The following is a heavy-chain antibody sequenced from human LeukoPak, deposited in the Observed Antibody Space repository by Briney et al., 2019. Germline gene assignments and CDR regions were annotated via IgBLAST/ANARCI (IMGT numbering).Heavy chain of an antibody. J-gene: IGHJ4*02. V-gene: IGHV3-49*04. CDR1: GFMFDDYA. CDR3: TGNRGGQLPFDY. CDR2: IRSKGYGGTT. D-gene: IGHD1-1*01. Sequence: GGSLRLSCTGSGFMFDDYALTWVRQAPEKGLEWISFIRSKGYGGTTDYAASVKGRFTISRDDSKGVLYLQMNSLKTDDTAVYFCTGNRGGQLPFDYWGRGTQVTVSS.